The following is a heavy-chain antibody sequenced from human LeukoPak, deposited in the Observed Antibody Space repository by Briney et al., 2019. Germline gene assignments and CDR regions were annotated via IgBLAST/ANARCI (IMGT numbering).Heavy chain of an antibody. D-gene: IGHD3-10*01. CDR3: ASGVLAHYYGSGSYLSG. CDR2: TNPNSGNT. J-gene: IGHJ4*02. V-gene: IGHV1-8*01. Sequence: GASVKVSCKASGYTFTSYDINWVRQATGQGLEWMGWTNPNSGNTGYAQKFQGRVTMTRNTSISTAYMELSSLRSEDTAVYYCASGVLAHYYGSGSYLSGWGQGTLVTVSS. CDR1: GYTFTSYD.